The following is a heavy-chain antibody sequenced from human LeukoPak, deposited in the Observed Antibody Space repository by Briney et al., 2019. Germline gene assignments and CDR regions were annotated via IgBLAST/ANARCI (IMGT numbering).Heavy chain of an antibody. CDR3: ARVRVYCTNGVCYGSWFDP. CDR2: MNPNSGNT. J-gene: IGHJ5*02. Sequence: ASVKVSCKASGYTFTSYDINWVRQATGQGLEWMEWMNPNSGNTGYAQKFQGRVTMTRNTSISTAYMELSSLRSEDTAVYYCARVRVYCTNGVCYGSWFDPWGQGTLVTVSS. V-gene: IGHV1-8*01. D-gene: IGHD2-8*01. CDR1: GYTFTSYD.